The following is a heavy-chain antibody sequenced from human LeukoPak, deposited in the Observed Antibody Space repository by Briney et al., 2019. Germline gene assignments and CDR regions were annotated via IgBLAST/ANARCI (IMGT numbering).Heavy chain of an antibody. V-gene: IGHV4-59*05. Sequence: SETLSLTCTVSGGSISSYYWSWIRQPAGKGLEWIGSIYYSGSTYYNPSLESRVTISVDTSKNQFSLKLSSVTAADTAVYFCARAIAARRRVGWDYFDYWGQGTLVTVSS. D-gene: IGHD6-6*01. J-gene: IGHJ4*02. CDR3: ARAIAARRRVGWDYFDY. CDR2: IYYSGST. CDR1: GGSISSYY.